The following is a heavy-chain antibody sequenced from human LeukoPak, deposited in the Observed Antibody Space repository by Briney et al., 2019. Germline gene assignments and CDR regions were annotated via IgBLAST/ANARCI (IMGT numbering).Heavy chain of an antibody. CDR3: ARDSALRCSSTSCYFDY. J-gene: IGHJ4*02. Sequence: SVKVSGKASGGTFSSYSISWGRQAPGQGPEWLGRITPNLAITDYAQKFRGRVTLTADKSTSTVYMELGSLTSEDTAAYYCARDSALRCSSTSCYFDYWGQGTLVTVSS. CDR2: ITPNLAIT. V-gene: IGHV1-69*04. D-gene: IGHD2-2*01. CDR1: GGTFSSYS.